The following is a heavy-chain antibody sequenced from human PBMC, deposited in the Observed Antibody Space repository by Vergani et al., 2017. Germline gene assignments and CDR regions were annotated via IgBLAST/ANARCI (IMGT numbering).Heavy chain of an antibody. J-gene: IGHJ4*02. CDR1: GFTFSSYW. Sequence: EVQLVESGGGLVQPGGSLRLSCAAPGFTFSSYWMHWVRQAPGKGLVWVSRINSDGSSTSYADSVKGRFTISRDNAKNTLYLQMNSLRAEDTAVYYCASEDSSSWAGTPGFDYWGQGTLVTVSS. CDR3: ASEDSSSWAGTPGFDY. V-gene: IGHV3-74*01. CDR2: INSDGSST. D-gene: IGHD6-13*01.